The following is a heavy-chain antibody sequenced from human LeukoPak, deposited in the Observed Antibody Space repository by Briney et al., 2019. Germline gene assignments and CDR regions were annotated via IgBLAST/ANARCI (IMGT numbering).Heavy chain of an antibody. CDR1: GVTPSSYA. J-gene: IGHJ4*01. CDR2: ISGSVGTT. V-gene: IGHV3-23*01. CDR3: ANWHEYGDYGPPTALDY. Sequence: GGSLRLSCAASGVTPSSYAMSWVRQAPGKGLERGSAISGSVGTTNNADSVKGRFTISRDNSKDTLYLQMNSLRADHTAEYNCANWHEYGDYGPPTALDYWGQGTLVTVSS. D-gene: IGHD4-17*01.